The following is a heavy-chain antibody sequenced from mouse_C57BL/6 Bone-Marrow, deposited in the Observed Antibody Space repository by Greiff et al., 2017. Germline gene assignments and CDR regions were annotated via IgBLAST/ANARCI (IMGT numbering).Heavy chain of an antibody. CDR3: TAGGY. Sequence: VQLQQSGAELVRPGASVKLSCTASGFTIKDYYMHWVKQRPEQGLEWIGWIDPDNGDTEYASKFQGKATITADTSSSTAYLQLSSLTSEDTAVYYCTAGGYWGQGTTLTVSS. J-gene: IGHJ2*01. CDR2: IDPDNGDT. V-gene: IGHV14-4*01. CDR1: GFTIKDYY.